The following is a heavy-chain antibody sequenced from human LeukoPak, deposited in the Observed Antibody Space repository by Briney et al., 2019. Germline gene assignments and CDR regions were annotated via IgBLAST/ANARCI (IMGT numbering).Heavy chain of an antibody. CDR1: GFTFSSYE. V-gene: IGHV3-48*03. D-gene: IGHD3-16*01. J-gene: IGHJ4*02. CDR2: ISSIGTTI. CDR3: AVGGGY. Sequence: GGSLRLSCAASGFTFSSYEMNWVRQAPGKGLEWVSHISSIGTTIYYADSVKGQFTISRDNAKNSLFLQMNSLRAEDTAVYYCAVGGGYWGQGTLVTVSS.